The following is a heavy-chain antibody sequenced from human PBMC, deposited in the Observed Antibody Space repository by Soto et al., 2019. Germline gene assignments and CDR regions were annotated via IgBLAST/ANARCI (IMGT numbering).Heavy chain of an antibody. Sequence: GGSLRLSCAASGFTFSSYGMHWVRQAPGKGLEWVAVIWYDGSNKYYADSVKGRFTISRDNSKNTLYLQMNSLRAEDTAVYYCARVAACLVYYYYGMDVWGQGTTVTVSS. CDR2: IWYDGSNK. J-gene: IGHJ6*02. CDR3: ARVAACLVYYYYGMDV. V-gene: IGHV3-33*01. D-gene: IGHD6-6*01. CDR1: GFTFSSYG.